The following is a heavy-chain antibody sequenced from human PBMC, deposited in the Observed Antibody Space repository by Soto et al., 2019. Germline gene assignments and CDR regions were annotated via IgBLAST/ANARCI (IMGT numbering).Heavy chain of an antibody. D-gene: IGHD6-25*01. Sequence: EVQLLESGGGLVQPGRSLRLSCAASGFTFSNYAMSLVRQSPGQGLDWVSAISGSGGTTYYADAVKGRFTISIDNSKNALFLQMNSLRAEDAAVYYCAKFFVETGSNSGWPWSFHYWGQGTLVTVSS. J-gene: IGHJ4*02. V-gene: IGHV3-23*01. CDR3: AKFFVETGSNSGWPWSFHY. CDR1: GFTFSNYA. CDR2: ISGSGGTT.